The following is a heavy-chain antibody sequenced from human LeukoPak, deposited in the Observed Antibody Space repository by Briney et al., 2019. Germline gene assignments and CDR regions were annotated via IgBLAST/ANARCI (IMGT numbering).Heavy chain of an antibody. CDR1: GYSFINHW. Sequence: NAGESLKISCKGAGYSFINHWIGWVRQRPGEGLEWMGIIYPGDSDIRYSPSFQGQVTISVDKSISTAFLQWSSLKASDTAMYYCARQNAEVSYFDYWGQGTLLTVSS. CDR2: IYPGDSDI. CDR3: ARQNAEVSYFDY. D-gene: IGHD1-1*01. J-gene: IGHJ4*02. V-gene: IGHV5-51*01.